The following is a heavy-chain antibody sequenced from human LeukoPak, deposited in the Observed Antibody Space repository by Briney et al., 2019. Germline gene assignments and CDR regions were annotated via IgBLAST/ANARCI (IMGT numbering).Heavy chain of an antibody. V-gene: IGHV3-23*01. D-gene: IGHD5-24*01. CDR1: GFTISTYA. CDR2: ITSSGATT. J-gene: IGHJ4*02. CDR3: AKEFIAGDGHVDCDS. Sequence: PGGSLRLSCAASGFTISTYAMTWVRQAPGKGLEWVSSITSSGATTYYADSVKGRFTISRDISKNTLYLQMNSLTAEDPAVYYCAKEFIAGDGHVDCDSWGQGTLVTVSS.